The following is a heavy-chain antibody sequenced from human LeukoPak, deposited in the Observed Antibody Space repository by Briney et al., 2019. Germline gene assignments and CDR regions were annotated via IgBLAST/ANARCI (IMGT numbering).Heavy chain of an antibody. J-gene: IGHJ4*02. V-gene: IGHV1-2*02. Sequence: ASVKVSCKASGYTFTGYYMHWVRQAPGQGLEWMGWINPNSGGTNYAQKFQGRVTMTRDTSISTAYMELSRLRSDDTAVYYCARGSSLRLWFGELSYYFDYWGQGTLVTVSS. CDR1: GYTFTGYY. CDR2: INPNSGGT. CDR3: ARGSSLRLWFGELSYYFDY. D-gene: IGHD3-10*01.